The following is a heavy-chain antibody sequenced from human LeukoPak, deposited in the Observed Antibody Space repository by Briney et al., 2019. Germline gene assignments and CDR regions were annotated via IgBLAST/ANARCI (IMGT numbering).Heavy chain of an antibody. V-gene: IGHV3-33*01. J-gene: IGHJ4*02. D-gene: IGHD7-27*01. Sequence: GGSLRLSCAASGFTFSSYGIHWVRQAPGKGLEWVAVVWYDGSEKYYADSVKGRFTISRDNSKNTLYLQMNGLRAEDTAIYYCARDRGDPDYYFDQWGQGTLVTVSS. CDR2: VWYDGSEK. CDR3: ARDRGDPDYYFDQ. CDR1: GFTFSSYG.